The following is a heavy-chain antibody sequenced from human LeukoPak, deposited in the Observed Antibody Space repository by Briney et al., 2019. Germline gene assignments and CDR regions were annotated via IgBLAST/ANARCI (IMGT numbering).Heavy chain of an antibody. CDR2: IRFDGSNR. D-gene: IGHD3-22*01. CDR3: AKDTAAYDSSAYYNPYIDY. J-gene: IGHJ4*02. Sequence: GRSLRLSCAASGFTFSSYGMHWVRQAPGEGLEWVAFIRFDGSNRYSADSVKGRFTISRDNSKNTLFLQMNSLRPDDTAVFYCAKDTAAYDSSAYYNPYIDYWGQGTLVTVSS. CDR1: GFTFSSYG. V-gene: IGHV3-30*02.